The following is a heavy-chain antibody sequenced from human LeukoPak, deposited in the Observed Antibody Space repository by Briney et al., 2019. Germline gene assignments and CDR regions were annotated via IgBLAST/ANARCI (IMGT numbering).Heavy chain of an antibody. V-gene: IGHV3-23*01. Sequence: PGGSLRLSCAASGFTFSSYAMSWVRQAPGKGLEWVLAISGSGGSTYYADSVKGRFTISRDNSKNTLYLQMNSLRAEDTAVYYCAKASSGYYSWYFDYWGQGTLVTVSS. CDR3: AKASSGYYSWYFDY. CDR1: GFTFSSYA. J-gene: IGHJ4*02. CDR2: ISGSGGST. D-gene: IGHD3-22*01.